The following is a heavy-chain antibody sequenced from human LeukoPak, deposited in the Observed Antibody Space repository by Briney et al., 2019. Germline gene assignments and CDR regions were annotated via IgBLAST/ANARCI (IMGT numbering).Heavy chain of an antibody. J-gene: IGHJ6*03. Sequence: SETLSLTCAVYGGSFSGYYWSWIRQPPGKGLEWIGKINHSGSTNYNPSLKSRVTISVDTSKNQFSLKLSSVTAADTAVYYCARAHRSLYSNYYYYMDVWGKGTTVTVSS. CDR1: GGSFSGYY. CDR2: INHSGST. V-gene: IGHV4-34*01. CDR3: ARAHRSLYSNYYYYMDV. D-gene: IGHD4-11*01.